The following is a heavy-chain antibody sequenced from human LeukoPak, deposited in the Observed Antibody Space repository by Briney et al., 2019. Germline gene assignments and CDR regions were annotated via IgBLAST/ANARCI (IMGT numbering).Heavy chain of an antibody. D-gene: IGHD6-13*01. V-gene: IGHV1-24*01. CDR3: ATETTPHSSSWAYYYYGMDV. J-gene: IGHJ6*02. CDR2: FDPEDGET. CDR1: GYTLTELS. Sequence: ASVKVSCKVSGYTLTELSMHWARQAPGKGLEWMGGFDPEDGETIYAQKFQGRVTMTEDTSTDTAYMELSSLRSEDTAVYYCATETTPHSSSWAYYYYGMDVWGQGTTVTVSS.